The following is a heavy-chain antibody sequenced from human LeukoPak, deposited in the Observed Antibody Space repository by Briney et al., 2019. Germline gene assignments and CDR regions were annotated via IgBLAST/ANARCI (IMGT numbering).Heavy chain of an antibody. Sequence: SETLSLTCTVSGGSIGSSTYYWVWIRQPPGRGLEWIGSIYYNGDTYYSPSLQSRVSISVATSKNQFSLKLSSVTAADTAVYYCARERLSYYYMDAWGKGTTVTVSS. CDR3: ARERLSYYYMDA. CDR2: IYYNGDT. D-gene: IGHD1-1*01. J-gene: IGHJ6*03. V-gene: IGHV4-39*07. CDR1: GGSIGSSTYY.